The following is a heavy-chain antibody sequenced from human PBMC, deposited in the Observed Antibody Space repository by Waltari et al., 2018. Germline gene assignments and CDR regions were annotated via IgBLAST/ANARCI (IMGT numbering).Heavy chain of an antibody. CDR2: IYYSGSN. Sequence: QVQLQESGPGLVKPSETLSLTCAVSGYSISSGYYWGWSRQPPGKGLEWIGCIYYSGSNYHNPSHSIRVPISVDTSKTQFSLKLSSVTSAEPAVYYCARDLRYGDYFDYWGQGTLVSVAS. CDR1: GYSISSGYY. V-gene: IGHV4-38-2*02. D-gene: IGHD3-9*01. CDR3: ARDLRYGDYFDY. J-gene: IGHJ4*02.